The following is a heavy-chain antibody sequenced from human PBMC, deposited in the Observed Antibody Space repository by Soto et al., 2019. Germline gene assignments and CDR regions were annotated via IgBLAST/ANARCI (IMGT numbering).Heavy chain of an antibody. J-gene: IGHJ4*02. CDR1: GFRFDDYG. Sequence: EVQLVESGGGSVQPGRSLRLSCAASGFRFDDYGMHWVRQGPGKGLEWVSGISWNSGDIYYADSVKGRLTNSRDNAKRSQDMQMKTLSPEDTAFYCSAMDNDLERDGPCDYMGQGIMVTVSS. D-gene: IGHD1-1*01. CDR2: ISWNSGDI. V-gene: IGHV3-9*01. CDR3: AMDNDLERDGPCDY.